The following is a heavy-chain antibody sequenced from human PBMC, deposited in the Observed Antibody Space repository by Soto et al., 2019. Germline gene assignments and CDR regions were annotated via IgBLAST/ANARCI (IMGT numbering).Heavy chain of an antibody. D-gene: IGHD3-22*01. V-gene: IGHV3-21*01. CDR3: ARDTLYYYDSSGYYRY. CDR1: GFTFSSYS. Sequence: PGGSLRLSCAASGFTFSSYSMNWVRQAPGKGLEWVSSISSSSSYIYYADSVKGRFTISRDNAKNSLYLQMNSLRAEDTAVYYCARDTLYYYDSSGYYRYWGQGTLVTVS. J-gene: IGHJ4*02. CDR2: ISSSSSYI.